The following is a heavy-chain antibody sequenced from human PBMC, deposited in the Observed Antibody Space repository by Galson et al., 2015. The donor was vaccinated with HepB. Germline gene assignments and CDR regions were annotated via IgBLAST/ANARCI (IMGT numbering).Heavy chain of an antibody. Sequence: ASGYTFTGYHIHWVRQAPGQGLEWMGHVDPNNGVTNYAQKFHGRNTVTRDTSINTVSMEMNSLISDDTAVYYCARDLDYGGVYGSTWYFDYWGQGTLVTVSP. V-gene: IGHV1-2*06. CDR2: VDPNNGVT. D-gene: IGHD4-23*01. CDR1: GYTFTGYH. CDR3: ARDLDYGGVYGSTWYFDY. J-gene: IGHJ4*02.